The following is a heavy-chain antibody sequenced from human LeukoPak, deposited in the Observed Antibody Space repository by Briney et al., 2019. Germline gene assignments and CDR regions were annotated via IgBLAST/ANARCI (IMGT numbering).Heavy chain of an antibody. CDR3: ASTIFGGFDP. CDR2: INWNGGST. Sequence: GGSLRLSCAASGFTFDDYGMNWVRQAPGKGLEWVSGINWNGGSTGYADSVKGRFTISRDNSKDSLYLQMNSLRAEDTALYYCASTIFGGFDPWGQGTLVTVSS. D-gene: IGHD3-3*01. J-gene: IGHJ5*02. CDR1: GFTFDDYG. V-gene: IGHV3-20*04.